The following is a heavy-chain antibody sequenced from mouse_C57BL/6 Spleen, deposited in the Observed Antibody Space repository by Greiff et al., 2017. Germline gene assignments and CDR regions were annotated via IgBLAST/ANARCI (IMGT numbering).Heavy chain of an antibody. CDR3: ARGITTVVGGAMDY. V-gene: IGHV1-76*01. D-gene: IGHD1-1*01. CDR2: IYPGSGNT. CDR1: GYTFTDYY. Sequence: QVQLQQSGAELVRPGASVKLSCKASGYTFTDYYINWVKQRPGQGLEWIARIYPGSGNTYYNEKFKGKATLTADKSSSTAYMQLSSLTSEDSAVYFCARGITTVVGGAMDYWGQGTSVTVSS. J-gene: IGHJ4*01.